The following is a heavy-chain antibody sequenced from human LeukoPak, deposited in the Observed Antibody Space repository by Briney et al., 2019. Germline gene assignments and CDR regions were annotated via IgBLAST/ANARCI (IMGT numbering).Heavy chain of an antibody. J-gene: IGHJ4*02. CDR2: IYYSGST. CDR3: ARGREAARPGGYFDY. Sequence: SETLSLTCTVSGGSISSSGYYWGWIRQPPGKGLEWIGSIYYSGSTYYNPSLKSRVTISVDTSKNQFSLKLSSVTAADTAVYYCARGREAARPGGYFDYWGQGTLVIVSS. CDR1: GGSISSSGYY. D-gene: IGHD6-6*01. V-gene: IGHV4-39*01.